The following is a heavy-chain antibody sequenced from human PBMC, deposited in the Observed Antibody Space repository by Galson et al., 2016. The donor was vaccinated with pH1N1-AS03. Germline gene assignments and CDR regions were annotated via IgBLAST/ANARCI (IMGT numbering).Heavy chain of an antibody. CDR2: ISGSGDTK. CDR1: GFTFSSYA. V-gene: IGHV3-23*01. D-gene: IGHD3-22*01. Sequence: SLRLSCAASGFTFSSYAMSWVRQAPGKGLEWVSTISGSGDTKYYTGSVKGRFTISRDNSKNTVYLQMNSLRAEDTALYYCAKDGIVRGLSSGYFGESYFFDYWGQGILVTVSS. CDR3: AKDGIVRGLSSGYFGESYFFDY. J-gene: IGHJ4*02.